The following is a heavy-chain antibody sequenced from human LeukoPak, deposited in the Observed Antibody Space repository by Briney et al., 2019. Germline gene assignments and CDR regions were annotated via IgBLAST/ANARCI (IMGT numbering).Heavy chain of an antibody. CDR2: ISNNGGYT. CDR1: GFTFSSSA. D-gene: IGHD2-15*01. J-gene: IGHJ4*02. Sequence: AGSLRLSCAASGFTFSSSAMSWVRQAPGKGLEWVSAISNNGGYTYYADSVQGRFTISRDNSKSTLCLQMNSLRAEDTAVYYCAKQLGYCSDGSCYFPYWGQGTLVTVSS. V-gene: IGHV3-23*01. CDR3: AKQLGYCSDGSCYFPY.